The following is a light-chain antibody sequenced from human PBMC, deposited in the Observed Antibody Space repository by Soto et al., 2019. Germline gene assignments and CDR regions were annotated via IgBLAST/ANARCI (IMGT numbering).Light chain of an antibody. J-gene: IGKJ4*01. V-gene: IGKV1-9*01. CDR3: QQVKSYALN. CDR2: AAS. CDR1: QGISSF. Sequence: DIQLTQSPSFLSASVGDRVTITCRASQGISSFLAWYQQKPGKAPNFLIYAASTLQSGVPSRFSGSGSGTEFTLTISSLQPEDFATYYCQQVKSYALNFGGGTKVEIK.